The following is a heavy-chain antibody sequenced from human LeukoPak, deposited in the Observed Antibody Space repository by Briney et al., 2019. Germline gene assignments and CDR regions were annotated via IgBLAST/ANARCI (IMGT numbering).Heavy chain of an antibody. Sequence: KTGGSLRLSCAASGFTFSSYSMNWVRQAPGKGLEWVSSISSSSSYIYYADSVKGRFTISRDNAKNSLYLQMNSLRAEDTAVYYCARSFWRIAARPDLAFDIWGQGTMVTVSS. CDR2: ISSSSSYI. CDR3: ARSFWRIAARPDLAFDI. V-gene: IGHV3-21*01. D-gene: IGHD6-6*01. CDR1: GFTFSSYS. J-gene: IGHJ3*02.